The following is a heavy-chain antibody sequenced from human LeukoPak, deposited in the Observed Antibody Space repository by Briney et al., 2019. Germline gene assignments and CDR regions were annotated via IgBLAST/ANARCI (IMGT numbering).Heavy chain of an antibody. CDR2: ISAYKGNA. CDR3: ARSAYYYDTSAYVDDFDS. CDR1: GYTFTNSG. D-gene: IGHD3-22*01. Sequence: ASVKVSCRASGYTFTNSGINWVRQAPGQGLEWMGWISAYKGNANYAPKLQGRVTLTTDTSTSTAFMELSSLRSDDTAVYHCARSAYYYDTSAYVDDFDSWGQGTLVTVSS. V-gene: IGHV1-18*01. J-gene: IGHJ4*02.